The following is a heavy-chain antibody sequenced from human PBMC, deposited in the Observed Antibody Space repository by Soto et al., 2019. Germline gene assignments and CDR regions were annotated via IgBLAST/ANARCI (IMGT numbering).Heavy chain of an antibody. J-gene: IGHJ4*02. CDR2: IYSDGRT. Sequence: PGGSLRLSCAGPGFTVSTNYMSWVRQAPGKGLEWVSVIYSDGRTYYADSVKGRFTISRDNSKNTLYLQMNSLRAEDTAVYYCARVTTLAFDYWGQGTLVTVPQ. D-gene: IGHD3-22*01. CDR3: ARVTTLAFDY. V-gene: IGHV3-66*01. CDR1: GFTVSTNY.